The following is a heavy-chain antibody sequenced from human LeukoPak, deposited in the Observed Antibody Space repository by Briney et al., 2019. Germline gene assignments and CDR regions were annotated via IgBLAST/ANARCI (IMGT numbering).Heavy chain of an antibody. CDR2: IYYSGST. Sequence: SETLSLTCAVYGGSFSSYYWSWIRQPPGKGLEWIGYIYYSGSTNYNPSLKSRVTISVDTSKNQFSLKLSSVTAADTAVYYCARDQGPHYYGSGTLAFDIWGQGTMVTVSS. J-gene: IGHJ3*02. V-gene: IGHV4-59*01. CDR3: ARDQGPHYYGSGTLAFDI. D-gene: IGHD3-10*01. CDR1: GGSFSSYY.